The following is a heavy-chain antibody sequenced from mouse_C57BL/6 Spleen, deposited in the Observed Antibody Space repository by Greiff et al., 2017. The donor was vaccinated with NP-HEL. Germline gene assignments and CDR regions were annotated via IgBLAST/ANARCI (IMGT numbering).Heavy chain of an antibody. CDR1: GYAFSSSW. V-gene: IGHV1-82*01. D-gene: IGHD2-12*01. Sequence: VQLQQSGPELVKPGASVKISCKASGYAFSSSWMNWVKQRPGKGLEWIGRIYPGDGDTNYNGKFKGKATLTADKSSSTAYMQLSSLTSEDSAVYFCARCYDGLDYWGQGTTLTVSS. CDR2: IYPGDGDT. J-gene: IGHJ2*01. CDR3: ARCYDGLDY.